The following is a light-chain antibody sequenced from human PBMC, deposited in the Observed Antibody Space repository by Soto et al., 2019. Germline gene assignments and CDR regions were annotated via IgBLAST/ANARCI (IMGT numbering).Light chain of an antibody. Sequence: DILLTQSPATLSLSPGAIATVSCGASQIVTSNSLAWYQQKPGLAPRLLIYDASTRATGIPDRFSGGGSGADFTLIISRREPEDFAVYYCQQYATSPRPFGGGTHVEI. CDR3: QQYATSPRP. J-gene: IGKJ4*01. V-gene: IGKV3D-20*01. CDR1: QIVTSNS. CDR2: DAS.